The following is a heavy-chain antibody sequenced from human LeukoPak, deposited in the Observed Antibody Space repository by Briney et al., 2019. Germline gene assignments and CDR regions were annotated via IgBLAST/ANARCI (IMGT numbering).Heavy chain of an antibody. CDR1: GGSFSGYY. CDR3: ARGGDQWLPD. V-gene: IGHV4-34*01. J-gene: IGHJ4*02. D-gene: IGHD6-19*01. Sequence: PSETLSLTCAVYGGSFSGYYWSWVRQPPGKGLEWIGEINHSGSTNYNPSLKSRVTMSVDTSKNQFSLKLSSVTAADTAVYYCARGGDQWLPDWGQGTLVTVSS. CDR2: INHSGST.